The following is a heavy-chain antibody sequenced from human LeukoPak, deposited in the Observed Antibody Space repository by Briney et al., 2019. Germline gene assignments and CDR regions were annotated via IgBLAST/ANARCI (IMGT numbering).Heavy chain of an antibody. V-gene: IGHV3-23*01. J-gene: IGHJ4*01. CDR2: ISGSGGST. CDR3: AKYSVRLWLRWFFDS. Sequence: GGSLRLSCAASGFTFSSYAMSWVRQAPGKGLEWVSAISGSGGSTYYAGSVKGRFTISRDTSNNTLCLQMNSLRAGDTAVPDCAKYSVRLWLRWFFDSWGQEPWSPSPQ. CDR1: GFTFSSYA. D-gene: IGHD5-18*01.